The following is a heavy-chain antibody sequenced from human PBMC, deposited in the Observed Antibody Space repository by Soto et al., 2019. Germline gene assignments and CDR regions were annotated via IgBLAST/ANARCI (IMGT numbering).Heavy chain of an antibody. D-gene: IGHD2-2*01. CDR2: TRSNGEYT. Sequence: VGSLRLSCAVSGFTFSDYAMTWVRQAPGKGLEWVSTTRSNGEYTYYGDSAKGRFTVSRDNSKNTLYLEMSSVRAEDTAVYYCAKDSRNVAVSAARVYGMDVWGQGTTVTVSS. CDR1: GFTFSDYA. J-gene: IGHJ6*02. CDR3: AKDSRNVAVSAARVYGMDV. V-gene: IGHV3-23*01.